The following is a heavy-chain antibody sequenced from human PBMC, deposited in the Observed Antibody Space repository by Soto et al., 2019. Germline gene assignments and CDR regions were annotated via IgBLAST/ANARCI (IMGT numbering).Heavy chain of an antibody. V-gene: IGHV1-8*01. CDR3: ASGLEMATIPHYYYYYGMDV. Sequence: ASVKVSCKASGYTFTSYDINWVRQATGQGLEWMGWMNPNSGNTGYAQKFQGRVTMTRNTSISTAYMELSSLRSEDTAVYYCASGLEMATIPHYYYYYGMDVWGQGTTVTVSS. CDR2: MNPNSGNT. CDR1: GYTFTSYD. D-gene: IGHD5-12*01. J-gene: IGHJ6*02.